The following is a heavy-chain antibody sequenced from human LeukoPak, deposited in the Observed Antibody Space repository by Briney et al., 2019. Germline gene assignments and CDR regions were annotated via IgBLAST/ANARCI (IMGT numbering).Heavy chain of an antibody. D-gene: IGHD6-19*01. CDR2: ICHSGST. V-gene: IGHV4-38-2*01. CDR1: GYSISSGYY. Sequence: PSETLSLTCAVSGYSISSGYYWGWIRQPPGKGLEWIGSICHSGSTYYNPSLKSRVTISVDTSKNQFSLKLSSVTAADTAVYYCARNPGIAVPDYWGQGTLVTVSS. CDR3: ARNPGIAVPDY. J-gene: IGHJ4*02.